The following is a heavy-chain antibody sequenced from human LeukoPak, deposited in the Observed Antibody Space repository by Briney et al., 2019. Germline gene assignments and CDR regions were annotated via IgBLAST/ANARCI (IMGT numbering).Heavy chain of an antibody. J-gene: IGHJ4*02. CDR2: IYPGDSDT. V-gene: IGHV5-51*01. CDR1: GYSFTNYW. Sequence: GSSLQISSKGSGYSFTNYWIGWLRRLPGQGREWMVSIYPGDSDTRYSPSFQGQVTMSADKSISTAYLQWSSLKASDTAMYYCARQTRCCGGDCNSFDYWGQGTLVTVSP. D-gene: IGHD2-21*02. CDR3: ARQTRCCGGDCNSFDY.